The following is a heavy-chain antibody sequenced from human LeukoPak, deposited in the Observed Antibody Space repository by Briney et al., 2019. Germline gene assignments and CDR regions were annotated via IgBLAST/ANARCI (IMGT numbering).Heavy chain of an antibody. CDR1: GGTFSSYT. D-gene: IGHD3-3*01. CDR3: ARDIRGITISL. Sequence: ASVKVSCKASGGTFSSYTISWVRQAPGQGLEWMGRIIPILGIANYAQKFQGRVTITADKSTSTAYMELNSLRSEDTAVYYCARDIRGITISLWGQGTLVTVSS. CDR2: IIPILGIA. J-gene: IGHJ4*02. V-gene: IGHV1-69*04.